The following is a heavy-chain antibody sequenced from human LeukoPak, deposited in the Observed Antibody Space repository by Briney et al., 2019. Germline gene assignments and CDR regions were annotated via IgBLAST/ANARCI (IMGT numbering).Heavy chain of an antibody. CDR3: ARDRTKPNYGGNSVGY. Sequence: GASVKVPCKASGYTFTGYYMHWVRQAPGQGLEWMGWINPNSGGTNYAQKFQGRVTMTRDTSISTAYMELSRLRSDDTAVYYCARDRTKPNYGGNSVGYWGQGTLVTVSS. D-gene: IGHD4-23*01. J-gene: IGHJ4*02. CDR1: GYTFTGYY. CDR2: INPNSGGT. V-gene: IGHV1-2*02.